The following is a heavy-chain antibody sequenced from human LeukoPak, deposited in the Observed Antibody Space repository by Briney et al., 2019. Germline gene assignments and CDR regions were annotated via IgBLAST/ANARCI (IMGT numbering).Heavy chain of an antibody. CDR1: GFTFSSYA. V-gene: IGHV3-30*04. J-gene: IGHJ3*02. CDR2: ISYDGSNK. D-gene: IGHD2-2*01. Sequence: GSLRLSCAASGFTFSSYAMHWVRQAPGKGLEWLAVISYDGSNKYYADSVKGRFTISRDNSKNTLYLQMNSLRAEDTAVYYCASEIDCSSTSCVTDAFDIWGQGTMVTVSS. CDR3: ASEIDCSSTSCVTDAFDI.